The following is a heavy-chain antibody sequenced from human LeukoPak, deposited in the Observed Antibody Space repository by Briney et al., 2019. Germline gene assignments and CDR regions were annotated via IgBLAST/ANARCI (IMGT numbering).Heavy chain of an antibody. J-gene: IGHJ4*02. CDR1: GDSVSNNSAA. D-gene: IGHD6-19*01. CDR2: TYYRSKWYN. V-gene: IGHV6-1*01. Sequence: SQTLTLTCALSGDSVSNNSAAWNWIRQSPSRGLEWLGGTYYRSKWYNDYAVSVKSRITINPDTSKNQFSLQLSSVTPEDTAVYYCARGARSSVDYWGQGTLVTVSS. CDR3: ARGARSSVDY.